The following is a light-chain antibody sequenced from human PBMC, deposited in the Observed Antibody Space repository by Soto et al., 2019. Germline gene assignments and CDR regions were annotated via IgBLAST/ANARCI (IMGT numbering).Light chain of an antibody. CDR1: QSVDSY. CDR2: EAS. J-gene: IGKJ4*01. CDR3: QQRINWPST. V-gene: IGKV3-11*01. Sequence: EVVLTQSPVTLSLSPGERATLSCRASQSVDSYLAWYQQKPGQAPRLLIYEASNRATGIPARFSGSGSGTDFTLTISGLEPEEFAIYYCQQRINWPSTFGGGTKVDIK.